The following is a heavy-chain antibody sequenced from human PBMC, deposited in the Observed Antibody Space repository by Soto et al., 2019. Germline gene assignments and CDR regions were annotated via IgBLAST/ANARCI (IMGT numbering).Heavy chain of an antibody. CDR2: INPSGGST. CDR1: GYTFTSYY. J-gene: IGHJ4*02. D-gene: IGHD3-3*01. CDR3: ARDGFVEYYDFWSGYHSLDY. V-gene: IGHV1-46*01. Sequence: GASLKVSCKSSGYTFTSYYMHWVRQAPGQGLEWMGIINPSGGSTSYAQKFQGRVTMTRDTSTSTVYMELSSLRSEDTAVYYCARDGFVEYYDFWSGYHSLDYLGQGTLVTVSS.